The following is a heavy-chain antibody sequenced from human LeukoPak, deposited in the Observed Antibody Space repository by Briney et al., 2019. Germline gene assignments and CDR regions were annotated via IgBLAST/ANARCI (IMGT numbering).Heavy chain of an antibody. Sequence: GSLRLSCAASGFTFTTFPMHWVRQAPGKGLQWVAVISNDGTNTYYAHSVKGRFTISRDNSKNTLFLQMNSPTTEDTAVYYCARGAGTTVYYIDVWGDGTTVTVSS. CDR3: ARGAGTTVYYIDV. V-gene: IGHV3-30*01. CDR1: GFTFTTFP. CDR2: ISNDGTNT. J-gene: IGHJ6*03. D-gene: IGHD1-7*01.